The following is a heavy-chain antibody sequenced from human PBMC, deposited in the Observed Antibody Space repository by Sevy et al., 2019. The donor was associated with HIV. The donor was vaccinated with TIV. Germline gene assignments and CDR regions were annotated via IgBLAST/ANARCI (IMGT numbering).Heavy chain of an antibody. CDR2: ISFSSNYI. Sequence: GGSLRLSCAASGFTFSTYTMNWVRQAPGKALQWVSSISFSSNYIFFADSMKGRFTISRDNAKNSLYLQMNSLRAEDTAVYYCARGHSSSWPYFDYWGQGILVTVSS. D-gene: IGHD6-13*01. J-gene: IGHJ4*02. V-gene: IGHV3-21*01. CDR1: GFTFSTYT. CDR3: ARGHSSSWPYFDY.